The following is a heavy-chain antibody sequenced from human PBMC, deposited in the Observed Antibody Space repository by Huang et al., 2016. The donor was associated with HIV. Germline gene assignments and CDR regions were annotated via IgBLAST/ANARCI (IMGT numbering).Heavy chain of an antibody. CDR2: ISYDGSNK. Sequence: QVQLVESGGGVVQPGRSLRLSCAASGFIFSNYGMHWVRQDAGKGREWVALISYDGSNKYYTDSVKGRFSSSRDNSKNTLYLQMNSLRAEDTAVYYCALKGDSSGWEYFRHWGQGTLVTVSS. D-gene: IGHD6-19*01. J-gene: IGHJ1*01. V-gene: IGHV3-30*03. CDR3: ALKGDSSGWEYFRH. CDR1: GFIFSNYG.